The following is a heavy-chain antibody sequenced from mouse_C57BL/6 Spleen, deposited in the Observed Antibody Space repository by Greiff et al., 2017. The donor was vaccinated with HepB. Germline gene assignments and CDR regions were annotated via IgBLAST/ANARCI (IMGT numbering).Heavy chain of an antibody. V-gene: IGHV5-16*01. D-gene: IGHD1-1*01. Sequence: DVQLVESEGGLVQPGSSMKLSCTASGFTFSDYHMAWVRQVPEKGLEWVANINYDGSSTYYLDSLKSRFIISRDNAKNILYLQMSSLKSEDTATYYCARRSSGVLGYFDVWGTGTTVTVSS. CDR3: ARRSSGVLGYFDV. CDR1: GFTFSDYH. CDR2: INYDGSST. J-gene: IGHJ1*03.